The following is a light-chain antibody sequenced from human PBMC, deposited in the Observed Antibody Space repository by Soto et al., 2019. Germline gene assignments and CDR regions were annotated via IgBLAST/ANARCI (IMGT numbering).Light chain of an antibody. CDR1: QSLVYSDGNTY. Sequence: VVIPNPPHSLPATLGQPASISSSSSQSLVYSDGNTYLTWLQQRPGQSPRRLIYRVSNRDSGVPDRFSGSGSGTDFSLKISRVEAEDLGVYYCVQSTHWPMTFGQGTKLEIK. CDR3: VQSTHWPMT. V-gene: IGKV2-30*01. J-gene: IGKJ2*01. CDR2: RVS.